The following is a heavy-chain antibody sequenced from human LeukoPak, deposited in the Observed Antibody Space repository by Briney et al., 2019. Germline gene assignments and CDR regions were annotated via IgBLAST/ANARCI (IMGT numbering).Heavy chain of an antibody. Sequence: GGSLRLSCAASGFTFSDYFMSWIRQAPGKGLEWLSYISSSGNTLYYADSVKGRFTISRDNAKNLLYLQLNSLRAEDTAVYYCGYSGTLNFDYWGQGTLVTVSS. V-gene: IGHV3-11*04. CDR2: ISSSGNTL. CDR3: GYSGTLNFDY. CDR1: GFTFSDYF. J-gene: IGHJ4*02. D-gene: IGHD1-26*01.